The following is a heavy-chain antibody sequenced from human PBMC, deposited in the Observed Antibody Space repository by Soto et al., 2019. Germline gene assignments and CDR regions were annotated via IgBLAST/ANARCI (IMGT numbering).Heavy chain of an antibody. CDR3: ARVHIAYYYYGMDV. CDR2: INPNSGVT. J-gene: IGHJ6*02. D-gene: IGHD2-21*01. CDR1: GYTFTGYY. V-gene: IGHV1-2*04. Sequence: ASVKVSCKASGYTFTGYYMHWVRQAPGQGLEWMGWINPNSGVTEYAQKFQGWVTMTRDTSISTAYMELSRLRSNDTAVYYCARVHIAYYYYGMDVWGQGTTVTVSS.